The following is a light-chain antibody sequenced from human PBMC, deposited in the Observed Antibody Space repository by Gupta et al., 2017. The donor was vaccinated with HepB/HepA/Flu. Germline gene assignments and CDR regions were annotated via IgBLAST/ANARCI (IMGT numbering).Light chain of an antibody. CDR2: DAS. V-gene: IGKV3-11*01. J-gene: IGKJ4*01. CDR3: QQRSTWSLT. Sequence: EIVLTQSPATLSLSPGESATLSCRASQRVSSYLAWYQQKPGQAPRLLIYDASNRATGIPARFSGGGSETEFTLTISSLEPEDFAVYYCQQRSTWSLTFGGGTKLEIK. CDR1: QRVSSY.